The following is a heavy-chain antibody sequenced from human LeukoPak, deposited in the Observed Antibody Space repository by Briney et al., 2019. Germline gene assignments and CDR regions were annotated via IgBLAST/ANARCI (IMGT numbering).Heavy chain of an antibody. CDR2: SNHSGST. CDR3: ASALGYCSSTSCYSYYYYGMDV. J-gene: IGHJ6*02. V-gene: IGHV4-34*01. CDR1: GGSFSGYY. D-gene: IGHD2-2*02. Sequence: SETLSLTCAVYGGSFSGYYWSLIRQPPGKGLEWIGESNHSGSTNYNPPLKSRVTISVDTSKNQFSLKLSSVTAADTAVYYCASALGYCSSTSCYSYYYYGMDVWGQGTTVTVSS.